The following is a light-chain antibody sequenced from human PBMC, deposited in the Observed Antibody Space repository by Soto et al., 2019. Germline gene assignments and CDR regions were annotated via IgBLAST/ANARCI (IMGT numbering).Light chain of an antibody. CDR1: QSVGKNY. J-gene: IGKJ4*01. CDR3: HQYAYAPLT. CDR2: NAL. Sequence: EIVLTQSPATLSLSPGDSATLSCKASQSVGKNYLGWFQQKPGQAPRLLIYNALNRATGITDRFSGSGYGTDFTLTIRRLEPEDFAVYYCHQYAYAPLTVGGGTKVEIK. V-gene: IGKV3-20*01.